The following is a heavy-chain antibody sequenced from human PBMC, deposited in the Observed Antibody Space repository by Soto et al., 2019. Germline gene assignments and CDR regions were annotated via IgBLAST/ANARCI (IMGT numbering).Heavy chain of an antibody. Sequence: GGSLRLSCAASGFTFSSYGMHWVRQAPGKGLEWVAVISYDGSNKYYADSVKGRFTISRDNSKNTLYLQMNSLRAEDTAVYYCAKDFYDFWSGYYFSMDVWGKGTTVTVSS. V-gene: IGHV3-30*18. J-gene: IGHJ6*03. CDR2: ISYDGSNK. D-gene: IGHD3-3*01. CDR1: GFTFSSYG. CDR3: AKDFYDFWSGYYFSMDV.